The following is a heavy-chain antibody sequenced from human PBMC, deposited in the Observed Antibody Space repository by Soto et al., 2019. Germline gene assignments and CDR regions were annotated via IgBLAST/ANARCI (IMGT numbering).Heavy chain of an antibody. CDR3: ASDVGGSSSATDYGMDV. V-gene: IGHV1-69*06. D-gene: IGHD1-26*01. J-gene: IGHJ6*01. CDR2: IIPIFGTA. CDR1: GGTFSSYA. Sequence: ASVKVSCKASGGTFSSYAISWVRQAPGQGLEWMGGIIPIFGTANYAQKFQGRVTITADKSTSTAYMELSSLRSEDTAVYYCASDVGGSSSATDYGMDVWGRGTTVTVSS.